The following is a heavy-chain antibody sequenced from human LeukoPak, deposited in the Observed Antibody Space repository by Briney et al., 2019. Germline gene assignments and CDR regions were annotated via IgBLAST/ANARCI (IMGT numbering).Heavy chain of an antibody. CDR2: ISYDGNKI. V-gene: IGHV3-30*03. D-gene: IGHD3-10*01. J-gene: IGHJ4*02. CDR1: GFTFSSYN. Sequence: AGGSLRLSCEASGFTFSSYNMNWVRQAPGKGLEWVSMISYDGNKIEYGDSVKGRLTTFKDDSENTLYVQMNRLSAEDTAVYYCVGSYSYYFDYWGQGTLVTVSS. CDR3: VGSYSYYFDY.